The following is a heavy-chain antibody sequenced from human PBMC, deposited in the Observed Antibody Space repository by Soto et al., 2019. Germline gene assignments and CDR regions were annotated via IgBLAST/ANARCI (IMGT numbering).Heavy chain of an antibody. V-gene: IGHV5-10-1*01. CDR1: GSTFSNYW. CDR3: ATRGGGSIAVTGFNGMVV. Sequence: EVQLVQSGAEVKKPGESLTISCKASGSTFSNYWITCVRQMPGKGLAWMGRIDPSDSYTHYRPSFQGHFTISVDKSINTVSLRWSGLKASDSAHYYCATRGGGSIAVTGFNGMVVWGQGPAVTFSS. D-gene: IGHD6-13*01. J-gene: IGHJ6*02. CDR2: IDPSDSYT.